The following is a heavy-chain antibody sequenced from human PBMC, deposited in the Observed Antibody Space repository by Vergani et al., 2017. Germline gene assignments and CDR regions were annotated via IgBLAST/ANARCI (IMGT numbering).Heavy chain of an antibody. CDR2: IKSKTDGGTT. J-gene: IGHJ1*01. Sequence: EVQLVESGGGLVKPGGSLRLSCAASGFTFSNAWMSWVRQAPGKGLEWVGRIKSKTDGGTTDYAAPVKGRFTISRDDSKNTLYLQMNSLKTEDTAVYYCVTDYYDSSGYYYYFQHWGQGTLVTVSS. D-gene: IGHD3-22*01. V-gene: IGHV3-15*01. CDR3: VTDYYDSSGYYYYFQH. CDR1: GFTFSNAW.